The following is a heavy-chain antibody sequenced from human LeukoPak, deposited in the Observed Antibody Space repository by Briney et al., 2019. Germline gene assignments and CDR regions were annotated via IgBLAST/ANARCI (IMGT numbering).Heavy chain of an antibody. J-gene: IGHJ4*02. D-gene: IGHD3-22*01. Sequence: GGSLRLSCAASGFTFSSYSMNWVRQAPGKGLEWVSHITASGTAMFYADSVKGRFTISRDNAKNSLYLQMNSLRDEDTAVYYCARDRGYYDSSGNCDYWGQGTLVTVSS. CDR1: GFTFSSYS. CDR3: ARDRGYYDSSGNCDY. V-gene: IGHV3-48*02. CDR2: ITASGTAM.